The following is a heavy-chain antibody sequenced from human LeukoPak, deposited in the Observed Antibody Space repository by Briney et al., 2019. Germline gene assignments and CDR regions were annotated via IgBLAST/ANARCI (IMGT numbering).Heavy chain of an antibody. V-gene: IGHV3-7*01. Sequence: PGGSLRLSCAASGFTFSSYWMSWVRQAPGKGLEWVANIKQDGSEKYYVDSVKGRFTISRDNAKNSLYLQMNSLRAEDTAVYYCARGSSGYSSYYYYGMDVWGQGTTVTVSS. CDR2: IKQDGSEK. CDR3: ARGSSGYSSYYYYGMDV. D-gene: IGHD3-22*01. CDR1: GFTFSSYW. J-gene: IGHJ6*02.